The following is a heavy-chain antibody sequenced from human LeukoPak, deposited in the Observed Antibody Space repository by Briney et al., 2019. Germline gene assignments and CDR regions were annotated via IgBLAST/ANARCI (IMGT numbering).Heavy chain of an antibody. Sequence: GGSLRLSCAASGFTFSDFYMSWIRQAPGKGLEWLSDISSSSTDTNYADSVKGRFTISRDNAKNSLFLQLNSLRAEDTAVYYCARKTYYYDSGSYSKSYYFDYWGQGTLVAVSS. CDR3: ARKTYYYDSGSYSKSYYFDY. CDR1: GFTFSDFY. CDR2: ISSSSTDT. J-gene: IGHJ4*02. V-gene: IGHV3-11*06. D-gene: IGHD3-10*01.